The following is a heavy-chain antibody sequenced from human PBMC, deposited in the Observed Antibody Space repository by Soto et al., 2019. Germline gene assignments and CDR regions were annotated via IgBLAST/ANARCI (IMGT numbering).Heavy chain of an antibody. J-gene: IGHJ6*02. V-gene: IGHV4-30-2*01. CDR2: VYHNGNA. CDR3: AARLYYYFGLDV. CDR1: GGSISTPGYS. D-gene: IGHD3-16*01. Sequence: QLHLQESGSGLVMTSQTLSLTCTVSGGSISTPGYSWSWIRQPPGKAPEWIGYVYHNGNAYPKPSLKSRVTISLDGAKNQFSLNITSVPAADVGLYFCAARLYYYFGLDVWGEGTTVTVSS.